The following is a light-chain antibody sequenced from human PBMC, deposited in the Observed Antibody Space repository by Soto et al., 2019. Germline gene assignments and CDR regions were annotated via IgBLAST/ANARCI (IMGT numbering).Light chain of an antibody. CDR3: SSYTSSSLYV. CDR2: DVS. J-gene: IGLJ1*01. CDR1: SSDVGGYNY. Sequence: QSVLTQPASVSGSPGQSITISCTGTSSDVGGYNYVSWYQQLSGKAPKLMIYDVSDRPSGVSNRFSGSKSGNTASLTISGLQAEDEADYYCSSYTSSSLYVFGTGTKVTVL. V-gene: IGLV2-14*01.